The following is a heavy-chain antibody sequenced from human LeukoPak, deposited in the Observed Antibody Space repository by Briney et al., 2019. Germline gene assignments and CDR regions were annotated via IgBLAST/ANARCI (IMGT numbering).Heavy chain of an antibody. D-gene: IGHD5-18*01. CDR1: GYTFTSYD. CDR3: ATVLGIRGY. CDR2: MSPNSGDT. Sequence: ASVKVSCKASGYTFTSYDFNWVRQATGQRPEWMGWMSPNSGDTGYAQKFQDRVTMTRNTSISTAYMELSSLRSEDTAVYYCATVLGIRGYWGQGTLVTVSS. J-gene: IGHJ4*02. V-gene: IGHV1-8*01.